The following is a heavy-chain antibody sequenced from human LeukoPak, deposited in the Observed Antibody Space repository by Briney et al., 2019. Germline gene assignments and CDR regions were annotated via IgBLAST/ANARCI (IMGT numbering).Heavy chain of an antibody. Sequence: GASVKVSCKASGGTFSSYAISWVRQAPGQGLEWMGRIIPIFGTANYAQKFQGRVTITTDESTSTAYMELSSLRSEDTAVYYCARVVAGYSSSAQRYYYYMDVWGEGTTVTVSS. CDR3: ARVVAGYSSSAQRYYYYMDV. CDR1: GGTFSSYA. J-gene: IGHJ6*03. D-gene: IGHD6-6*01. V-gene: IGHV1-69*05. CDR2: IIPIFGTA.